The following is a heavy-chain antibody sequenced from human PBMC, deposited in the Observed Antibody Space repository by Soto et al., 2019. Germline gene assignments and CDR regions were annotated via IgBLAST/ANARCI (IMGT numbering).Heavy chain of an antibody. D-gene: IGHD2-15*01. V-gene: IGHV3-72*01. CDR1: GFTFSDHY. CDR3: TRDSSSCRGGYCYFDS. CDR2: ARTKANSYMT. Sequence: EVHLVESGGGLVQPGGSLRLSCAASGFTFSDHYMDWVRQAPGKGLEWVGRARTKANSYMTEYAASVKGRFTISRDDSKSSLYLQMNGLKTEDTAVYYCTRDSSSCRGGYCYFDSWGQGTLVTVSS. J-gene: IGHJ4*02.